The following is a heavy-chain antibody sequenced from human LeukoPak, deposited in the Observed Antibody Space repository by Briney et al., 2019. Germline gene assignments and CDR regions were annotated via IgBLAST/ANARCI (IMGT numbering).Heavy chain of an antibody. CDR2: FDPEDSET. J-gene: IGHJ4*02. CDR1: GYTLTELS. V-gene: IGHV1-24*01. CDR3: ATLPRVSSAPDY. D-gene: IGHD6-13*01. Sequence: ASVKVSCKVSGYTLTELSMHWVRQAPGEGLEWMGGFDPEDSETIYAQRFQGRVTMTEDTSTDTAYMELSSLRSEDTAVYYCATLPRVSSAPDYWGQGSPVTVSS.